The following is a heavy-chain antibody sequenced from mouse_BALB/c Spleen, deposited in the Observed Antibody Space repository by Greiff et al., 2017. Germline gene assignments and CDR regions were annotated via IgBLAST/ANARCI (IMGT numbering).Heavy chain of an antibody. D-gene: IGHD1-1*01. CDR3: ARGDYGSSYGAMDY. CDR1: GYTFTSYY. V-gene: IGHV1S56*01. Sequence: QVQLQQSGPELVKPGASVRISCKASGYTFTSYYIHWVKQRPGQGLEWIGWIYPGNVNTKYNEKFKGKATLTADKSSSTAYMQLSSLTSEDSAVYFCARGDYGSSYGAMDYWGQGTSVTVSS. CDR2: IYPGNVNT. J-gene: IGHJ4*01.